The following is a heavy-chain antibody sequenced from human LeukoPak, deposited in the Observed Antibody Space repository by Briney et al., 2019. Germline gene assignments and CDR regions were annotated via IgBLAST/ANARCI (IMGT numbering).Heavy chain of an antibody. CDR1: GFTFTSSA. J-gene: IGHJ5*02. CDR2: IVVGSGNT. Sequence: GTSVKVSCKASGFTFTSSAMQWVRQARGQRLEWIGWIVVGSGNTNYAQKFQERVTITRDMSTSTAYMELSSLRSEDTAVYYCAAHYDFWSGYSWSDPWGQGTLVTVSS. V-gene: IGHV1-58*02. D-gene: IGHD3-3*01. CDR3: AAHYDFWSGYSWSDP.